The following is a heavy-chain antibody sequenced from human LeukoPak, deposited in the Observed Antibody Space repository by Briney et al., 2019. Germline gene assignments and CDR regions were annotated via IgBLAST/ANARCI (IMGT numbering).Heavy chain of an antibody. CDR2: INHSGST. J-gene: IGHJ1*01. D-gene: IGHD6-13*01. CDR1: GGSFSGYY. CDR3: ARLVRGPSSWFH. V-gene: IGHV4-34*01. Sequence: SGTLSLTCAVYGGSFSGYYWSWIRQPPGKGLEWIGEINHSGSTNYNPSLKSRVTISVDTSKNQFSLKLSSVTAADTAVYYCARLVRGPSSWFHWGQGTLVTVSS.